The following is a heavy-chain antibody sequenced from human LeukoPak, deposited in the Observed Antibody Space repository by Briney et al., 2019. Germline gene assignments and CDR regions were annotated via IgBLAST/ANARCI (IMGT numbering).Heavy chain of an antibody. CDR3: ATRTVPTAIHSAFDI. CDR2: YEPEDGET. Sequence: ASVKVSCKSSGYTLSVLPIHWVRQAPGKGLECMGGYEPEDGETFYAQEFQGRVTMTEDISTDTAYMELSSLRSDDTAMYYCATRTVPTAIHSAFDIWGQGTMVTVSS. D-gene: IGHD2-2*02. J-gene: IGHJ3*02. CDR1: GYTLSVLP. V-gene: IGHV1-24*01.